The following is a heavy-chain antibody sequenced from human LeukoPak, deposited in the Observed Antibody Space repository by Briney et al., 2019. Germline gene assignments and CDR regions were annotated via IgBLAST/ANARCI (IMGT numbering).Heavy chain of an antibody. V-gene: IGHV3-30*02. D-gene: IGHD6-19*01. CDR1: GFTFSSYG. CDR3: AKDPLYSVAGPPRYYGMDV. Sequence: GGALRLSCAASGFTFSSYGMHWVGQAPGKGLEWVAFIRYDGSNKYYADSVKGRFTISRDNFKNTLYLQMNSLRAEDTAVYYCAKDPLYSVAGPPRYYGMDVWGQGTTVTVSS. CDR2: IRYDGSNK. J-gene: IGHJ6*02.